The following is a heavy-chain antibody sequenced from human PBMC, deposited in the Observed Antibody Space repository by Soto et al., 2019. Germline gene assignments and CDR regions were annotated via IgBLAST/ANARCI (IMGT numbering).Heavy chain of an antibody. J-gene: IGHJ4*02. V-gene: IGHV4-59*12. Sequence: PSETLSLTCTVSGGSITSYYWSWIRQPPGKGLEWIGYIYYSGSTYYADSVKGRFTISRDNSKNTLYLQMNSLRAEGTAVYYCAKEGRARGGGYFDYWGQGTLVTVSS. CDR1: GGSITSYY. D-gene: IGHD3-10*01. CDR2: IYYSGST. CDR3: AKEGRARGGGYFDY.